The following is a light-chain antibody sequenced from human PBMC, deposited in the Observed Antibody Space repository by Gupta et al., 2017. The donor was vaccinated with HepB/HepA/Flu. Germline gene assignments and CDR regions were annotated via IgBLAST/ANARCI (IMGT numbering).Light chain of an antibody. J-gene: IGKJ1*01. CDR2: AAS. CDR1: QDSGNY. CDR3: QETYSTTWT. V-gene: IGKV1-39*01. Sequence: PILLSAAVGDGNSITCRARQDSGNYLNWYQQKPGKAPNLLIYAASSLPAGVPARFSGSGSVTDFTLTISSLQPEDFAAYYCQETYSTTWTFGQGTQVDIK.